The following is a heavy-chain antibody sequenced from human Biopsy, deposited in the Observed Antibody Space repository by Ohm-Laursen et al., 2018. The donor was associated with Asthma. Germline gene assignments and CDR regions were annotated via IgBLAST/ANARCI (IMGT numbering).Heavy chain of an antibody. V-gene: IGHV3-30*18. J-gene: IGHJ3*02. Sequence: SLRLSCTATGFSFNSYGMHWVRQAPGKGLEWVAVMSFGGRQTYYADSVKGRFTISRDNSKNTLYLQMNSLRAEDTAVYYCAKERYYDFWSGYPIWGQGTMVTVSS. CDR1: GFSFNSYG. CDR3: AKERYYDFWSGYPI. CDR2: MSFGGRQT. D-gene: IGHD3-3*01.